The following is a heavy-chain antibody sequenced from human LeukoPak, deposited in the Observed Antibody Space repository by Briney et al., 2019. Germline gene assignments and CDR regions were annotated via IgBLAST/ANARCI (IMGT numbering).Heavy chain of an antibody. Sequence: GRSLRLSCAASGFTFSSYAMHWVRQAPGKGLEWVAVISYDGSNKYYADSVKGRFTISRGNSKNTLYLQMNSLRAEDTAVYYCARALGLRYFDWLLPDYWGQGTLSPSPQ. CDR3: ARALGLRYFDWLLPDY. CDR1: GFTFSSYA. V-gene: IGHV3-30-3*01. CDR2: ISYDGSNK. D-gene: IGHD3-9*01. J-gene: IGHJ4*02.